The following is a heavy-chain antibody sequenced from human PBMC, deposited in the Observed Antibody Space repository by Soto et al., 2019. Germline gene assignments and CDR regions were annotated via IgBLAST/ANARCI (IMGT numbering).Heavy chain of an antibody. CDR3: ARLLTEGVTYREDAFDI. CDR1: GYTFTSHG. V-gene: IGHV1-18*01. CDR2: ISTYNGKT. D-gene: IGHD3-9*01. J-gene: IGHJ3*02. Sequence: DQLVQSGGEVKKPGASVKVSCKTSGYTFTSHGISWVRQAPGQGLEWMGWISTYNGKTDYAQKFQGRITMTADTRTSTAYMEVRSLRSDDTAICYCARLLTEGVTYREDAFDIWGQGTKVTVSS.